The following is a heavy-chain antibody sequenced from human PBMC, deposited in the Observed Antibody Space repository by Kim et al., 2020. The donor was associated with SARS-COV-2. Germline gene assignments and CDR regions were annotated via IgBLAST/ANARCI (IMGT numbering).Heavy chain of an antibody. V-gene: IGHV3-30*04. J-gene: IGHJ3*01. CDR3: VRESDGFVV. CDR1: GFTFGAYT. Sequence: GGSLRLSCAASGFTFGAYTMHWVRQAPGKGLEWVALIANDGRFRYHADSVKGRFTISRDNSLNTLFVHMNSLTAEDTAAYYCVRESDGFVVWGQGAMVTVSS. CDR2: IANDGRFR.